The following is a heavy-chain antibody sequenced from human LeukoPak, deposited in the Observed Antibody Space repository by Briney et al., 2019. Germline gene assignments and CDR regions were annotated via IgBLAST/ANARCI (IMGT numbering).Heavy chain of an antibody. D-gene: IGHD3-10*01. Sequence: SETLSLTCTVSGGSISSGDYYWSWIRQPPGKGLEWIGHIYYSGSTNYNPSLKSRVTISVDTSKNQFSLKLSSVTAADTAVYYCASRMVRARGAFDIWGQGTMVTVSS. V-gene: IGHV4-61*08. CDR2: IYYSGST. CDR3: ASRMVRARGAFDI. CDR1: GGSISSGDYY. J-gene: IGHJ3*02.